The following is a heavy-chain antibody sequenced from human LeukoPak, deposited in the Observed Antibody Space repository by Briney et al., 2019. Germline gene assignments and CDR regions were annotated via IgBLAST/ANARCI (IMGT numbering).Heavy chain of an antibody. CDR2: IYSGGST. V-gene: IGHV3-53*01. D-gene: IGHD4-17*01. J-gene: IGHJ6*03. CDR3: ARIYGDYTYYYYYMDV. CDR1: GFTVSSNY. Sequence: GGSLILSCAAPGFTVSSNYMSWVRQAPGKGLEWVSVIYSGGSTYYADSVKGRFTISRDNSKNTLYLQMNSLRAEDTAVYYCARIYGDYTYYYYYMDVWGKGTTVTVSS.